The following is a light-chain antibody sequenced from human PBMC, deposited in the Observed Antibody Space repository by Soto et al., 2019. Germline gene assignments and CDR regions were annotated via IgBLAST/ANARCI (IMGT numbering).Light chain of an antibody. Sequence: IVLTQSPAILSLSPGESASLSCRASQSVSDYLAWYQQKPGQAPRLFIYDVSKRATGIPARFSGSGSGTDFTLTISSLGPEDFALYCCQQRYDWEWTCGRGTKVDIK. J-gene: IGKJ1*01. CDR1: QSVSDY. CDR2: DVS. CDR3: QQRYDWEWT. V-gene: IGKV3-11*01.